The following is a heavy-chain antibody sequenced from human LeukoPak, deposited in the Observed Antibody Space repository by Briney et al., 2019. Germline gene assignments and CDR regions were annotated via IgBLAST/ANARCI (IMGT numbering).Heavy chain of an antibody. CDR2: IISNGGSR. CDR3: ARVKVGATISDYYYYYMDV. J-gene: IGHJ6*03. V-gene: IGHV3-64*01. CDR1: GFIFSSYT. Sequence: QPGRSLRLSCAASGFIFSSYTIQWVRQAPGKGLEYVSAIISNGGSRHYANSVKGRFTISRDNSKNTVYLQMGSLRAEDMAVYYCARVKVGATISDYYYYYMDVWGKGTTVTVSS. D-gene: IGHD1-26*01.